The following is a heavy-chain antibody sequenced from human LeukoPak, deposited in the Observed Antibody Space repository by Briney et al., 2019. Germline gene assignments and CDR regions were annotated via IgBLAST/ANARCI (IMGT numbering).Heavy chain of an antibody. CDR2: IKQDGSEK. V-gene: IGHV3-7*01. CDR3: AREGGLAFWSGYSSYMDV. D-gene: IGHD3-3*01. CDR1: GFTFSSYW. J-gene: IGHJ6*03. Sequence: GGSLRLSCAASGFTFSSYWMSWVRQAPGKGLEWVANIKQDGSEKYYVDSVKGRFTISRDNAKNSLYLQMNSLRAEDTAVYYCAREGGLAFWSGYSSYMDVWGKGTTVTVSS.